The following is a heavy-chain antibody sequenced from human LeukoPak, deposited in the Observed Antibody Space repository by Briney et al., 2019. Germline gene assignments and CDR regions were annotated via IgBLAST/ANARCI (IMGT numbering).Heavy chain of an antibody. CDR3: AKGTKPVMTIPDY. D-gene: IGHD4/OR15-4a*01. CDR1: GFTFSSFS. V-gene: IGHV3-21*01. J-gene: IGHJ4*02. Sequence: PGGSLRLSCAASGFTFSSFSMNWVRQAPGKGLEWVSSISSSSSYTFYAGSVKGRFTISRDNAKNSLFLQMNSLRAEDTALYYCAKGTKPVMTIPDYWGQGTLVTVPS. CDR2: ISSSSSYT.